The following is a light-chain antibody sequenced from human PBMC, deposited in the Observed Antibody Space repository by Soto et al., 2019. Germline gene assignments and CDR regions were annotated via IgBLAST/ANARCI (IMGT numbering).Light chain of an antibody. J-gene: IGKJ5*01. CDR1: QSVSSSY. CDR2: GAS. Sequence: EIVLTQSPGTLSLSPGERATLSCRASQSVSSSYLAWYQQKPGQAPRLLIYGASNRATGIPARFSGSGSGTDFTLTISSLEPEDFAVYYCQQRSNWSITFGQGTRLEIK. CDR3: QQRSNWSIT. V-gene: IGKV3D-20*02.